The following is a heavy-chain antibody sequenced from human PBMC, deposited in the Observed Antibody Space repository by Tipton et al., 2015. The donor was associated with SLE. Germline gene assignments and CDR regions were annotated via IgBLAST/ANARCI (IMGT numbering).Heavy chain of an antibody. J-gene: IGHJ6*02. CDR3: ARTAVLAAIMMDV. D-gene: IGHD2-2*01. CDR1: DYSISSGYY. CDR2: IYHSGIT. Sequence: TLSLTCAVSDYSISSGYYWGWLRRPPGRGLEWIGNIYHSGITYYNPSLKSRVTMSGDTSKNQLSLKLNSVTAADTAVYYCARTAVLAAIMMDVWGQGTTVTVSS. V-gene: IGHV4-38-2*01.